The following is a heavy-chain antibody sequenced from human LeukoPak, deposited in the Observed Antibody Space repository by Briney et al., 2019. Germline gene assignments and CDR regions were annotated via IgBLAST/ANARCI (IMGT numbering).Heavy chain of an antibody. J-gene: IGHJ4*02. CDR1: GYTFTTYW. Sequence: GESLKISCKGSGYTFTTYWIGWVRQMPGKGLEWMGIIYPGDSDTRYSPSFQGQISISVDKSISTAYLQWSSLKASDTAMYYCTTRDYYDSGSSDYWGQGTLVTVSS. CDR2: IYPGDSDT. D-gene: IGHD3-10*01. V-gene: IGHV5-51*01. CDR3: TTRDYYDSGSSDY.